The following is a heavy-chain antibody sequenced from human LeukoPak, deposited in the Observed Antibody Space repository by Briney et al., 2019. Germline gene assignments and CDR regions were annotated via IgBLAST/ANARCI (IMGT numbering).Heavy chain of an antibody. CDR1: GFSFDTYW. D-gene: IGHD2-21*02. J-gene: IGHJ4*02. CDR2: INSAGNIR. Sequence: PGGSLRLSCAGSGFSFDTYWMHWVRQAPGKGLVWVSHINSAGNIRTYADSVRGRFTISRDNAKNTLYLQMNSLRAEDTAVYYCARGSTNVIVTAVPFDYWGQGTLVTVSS. CDR3: ARGSTNVIVTAVPFDY. V-gene: IGHV3-74*01.